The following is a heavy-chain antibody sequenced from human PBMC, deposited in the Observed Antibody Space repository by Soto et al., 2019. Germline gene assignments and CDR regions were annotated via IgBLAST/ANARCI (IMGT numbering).Heavy chain of an antibody. CDR1: GGSFSGYY. CDR3: ARHKLGYYYDY. D-gene: IGHD3-22*01. V-gene: IGHV4-34*01. CDR2: INHSGST. J-gene: IGHJ4*02. Sequence: PSETLSLTCAVYGGSFSGYYWSWIRQPPGKGLEWIGEINHSGSTNYNPSLKSRVTISVDTSKNQFSLKLSSVTAADTAVYYCARHKLGYYYDYWGQGTLVTVSS.